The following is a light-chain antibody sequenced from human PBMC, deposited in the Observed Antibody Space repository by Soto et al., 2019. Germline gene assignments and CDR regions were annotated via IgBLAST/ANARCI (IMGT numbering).Light chain of an antibody. Sequence: VVTQSPATLSVFPGATATLSCRASQSVSSDLAWYQQRPGQAPRLLIYGPSTRAPGIPARFRGSASGTEFRLPISRLQSEDFAPYYCQQYNTWHPKMAFGRGTKVEIK. CDR3: QQYNTWHPKMA. J-gene: IGKJ1*01. V-gene: IGKV3-15*01. CDR2: GPS. CDR1: QSVSSD.